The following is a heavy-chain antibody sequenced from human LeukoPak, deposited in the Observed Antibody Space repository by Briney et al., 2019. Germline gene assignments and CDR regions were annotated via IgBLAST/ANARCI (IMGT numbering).Heavy chain of an antibody. V-gene: IGHV1-69*06. CDR2: IIPIFDTT. Sequence: ASVKVSCKASGGTFSSYAINWVRQAPGQGLEWMGGIIPIFDTTNYAQNFQGRVTITADKSTNTAYMEPSSLRSEDTAVYYCARAIRGSKIASRYYFYYMDIWGKGTTVTVSS. CDR1: GGTFSSYA. J-gene: IGHJ6*03. CDR3: ARAIRGSKIASRYYFYYMDI. D-gene: IGHD3-10*01.